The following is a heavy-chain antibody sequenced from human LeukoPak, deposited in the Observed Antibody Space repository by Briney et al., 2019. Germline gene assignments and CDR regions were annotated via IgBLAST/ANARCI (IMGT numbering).Heavy chain of an antibody. CDR3: AKGAVVVPVAMGLSAFDT. CDR1: GFTFSRYV. V-gene: IGHV3-23*01. D-gene: IGHD2-2*01. CDR2: ISSSYGTT. Sequence: GGSLRLSCAASGFTFSRYVMSWVRQAPGKGLEWVSSISSSYGTTYYADSVKGRFTISRDNSKNTVFLQMNSLRGEDPAVYYCAKGAVVVPVAMGLSAFDTWGRGTMVTVSS. J-gene: IGHJ3*02.